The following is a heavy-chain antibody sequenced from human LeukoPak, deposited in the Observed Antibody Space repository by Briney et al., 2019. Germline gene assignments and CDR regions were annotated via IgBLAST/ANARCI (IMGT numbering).Heavy chain of an antibody. CDR2: IYVSGTT. Sequence: SETLSLTCAVSGGSVSSYYWSWVRQPPGKGLEWIGNIYVSGTTNYNPSLKSRVTMSVDMSKNHFSLKLTSVTAADTAVYYCASLLRSSSVDSWGQGTLVTVSS. V-gene: IGHV4-4*09. CDR1: GGSVSSYY. J-gene: IGHJ4*02. CDR3: ASLLRSSSVDS. D-gene: IGHD6-19*01.